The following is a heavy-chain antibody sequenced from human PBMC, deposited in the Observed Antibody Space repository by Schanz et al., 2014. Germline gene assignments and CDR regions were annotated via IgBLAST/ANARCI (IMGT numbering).Heavy chain of an antibody. CDR2: ISVYHGHT. CDR1: GYTFNNHG. Sequence: QVQLVQSGVEVKRPGASATVSCKASGYTFNNHGISWVRQAPGQGLEWMGWISVYHGHTNYAEKVHGRVTMTTATSTSTAYMELRSLISDDTAVYYCVRDAGWAFGDYHGMDVWGQGTSVTVSS. V-gene: IGHV1-18*01. J-gene: IGHJ6*02. D-gene: IGHD3-10*01. CDR3: VRDAGWAFGDYHGMDV.